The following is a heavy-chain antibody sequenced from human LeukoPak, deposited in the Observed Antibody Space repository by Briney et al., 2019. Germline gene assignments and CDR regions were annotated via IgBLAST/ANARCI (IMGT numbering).Heavy chain of an antibody. D-gene: IGHD3-3*01. Sequence: PSETLSLTCTVSGGSISSYYWSWIPQPAGKGLEWIGRIYTSGSTNYNPSLKSRVTMSVDTSKNQFSLKLSSVTAADTAVYYCARDAHYYDFWSGYYSNWFDPWGQGTLVTVSS. J-gene: IGHJ5*02. CDR3: ARDAHYYDFWSGYYSNWFDP. CDR1: GGSISSYY. V-gene: IGHV4-4*07. CDR2: IYTSGST.